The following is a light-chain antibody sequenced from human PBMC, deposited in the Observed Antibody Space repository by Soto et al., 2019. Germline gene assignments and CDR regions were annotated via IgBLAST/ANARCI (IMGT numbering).Light chain of an antibody. CDR3: QQRSNWPIT. CDR1: QSVSSN. J-gene: IGKJ5*01. CDR2: GAS. Sequence: EIVMTQSPATLSVSPGERATLSCRASQSVSSNLAWYQQKPGQAPRLLIYGASNRATGIPARFSGSGSGTDFTLTINNLAPEDFAVYYCQQRSNWPITFGQGTRLEIK. V-gene: IGKV3-11*01.